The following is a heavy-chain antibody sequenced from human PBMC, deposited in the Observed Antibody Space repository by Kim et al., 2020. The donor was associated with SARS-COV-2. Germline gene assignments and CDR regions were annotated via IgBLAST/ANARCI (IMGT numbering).Heavy chain of an antibody. D-gene: IGHD2-2*02. J-gene: IGHJ3*02. CDR2: IYYSGST. CDR3: ARVQAPDWVVVPAAILGGVGAFDI. V-gene: IGHV4-30-4*01. Sequence: SETLSLTCTVSGGSISSGDYYWSWIRQPPGKGLEWIGYIYYSGSTYYNPSLKSRVTISVDTSKNQFSLKLSSVTAADTAVYYCARVQAPDWVVVPAAILGGVGAFDIWGQGTMVTVSS. CDR1: GGSISSGDYY.